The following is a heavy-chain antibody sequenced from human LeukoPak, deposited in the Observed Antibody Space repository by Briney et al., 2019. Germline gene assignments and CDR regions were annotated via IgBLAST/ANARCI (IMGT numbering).Heavy chain of an antibody. V-gene: IGHV3-21*01. J-gene: IGHJ4*02. CDR2: ISSSSSYL. CDR1: GFTFSSYG. Sequence: PGGSLRLSCAASGFTFSSYGMNWVRQAPGKGLEWVSSISSSSSYLYYADSVKGRFTISRDNAKNSLYLQMNSLRAEDTAVYYCVQSVHAYDILTGYPHWGQGTLVTVSS. CDR3: VQSVHAYDILTGYPH. D-gene: IGHD3-9*01.